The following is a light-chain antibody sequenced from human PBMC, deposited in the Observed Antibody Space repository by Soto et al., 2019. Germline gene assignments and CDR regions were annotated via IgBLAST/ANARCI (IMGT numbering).Light chain of an antibody. CDR3: QHSYSTPPRYT. J-gene: IGKJ2*01. CDR1: QSISSY. CDR2: AAS. V-gene: IGKV1-39*01. Sequence: IQMTQSPSSLSASVGDRVTITCXAIQSISSYLNWYQQKPGKAPKVLIYAASRLESGVPSRFSGSGSGTDFTLTISSLQPEDYATYYCQHSYSTPPRYTFGQGTKV.